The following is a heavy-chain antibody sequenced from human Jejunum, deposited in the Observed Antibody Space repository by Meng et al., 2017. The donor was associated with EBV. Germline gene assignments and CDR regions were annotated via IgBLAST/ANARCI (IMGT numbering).Heavy chain of an antibody. Sequence: QGQLQQWGAGLLKPSETLSLTCAVSGGSFGGYFWTWIRQAPGKGLEWIGEINQVESTNYNPSLKSRVTISVDTSNIQFSLKVTPVTAADTAVYYCAKSGAIIGVQGAPDYWGQGTLVTVSS. V-gene: IGHV4-34*01. CDR2: INQVEST. CDR1: GGSFGGYF. CDR3: AKSGAIIGVQGAPDY. J-gene: IGHJ4*02. D-gene: IGHD3-3*01.